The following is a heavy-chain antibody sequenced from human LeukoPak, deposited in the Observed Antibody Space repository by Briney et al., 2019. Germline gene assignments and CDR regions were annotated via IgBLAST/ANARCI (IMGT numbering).Heavy chain of an antibody. J-gene: IGHJ6*02. V-gene: IGHV1-8*01. Sequence: GASVKVSCKASGYTFTSYDINWVRQATGQGLEWMGWMNPNSGNTGYAQKFQGRVTMTRNTSISTAYMELSSLRSEDTAVYYCARGLGGETYYDFRSGYLRHYYYGMDVWGQGTTVTVSS. CDR3: ARGLGGETYYDFRSGYLRHYYYGMDV. D-gene: IGHD3-3*01. CDR2: MNPNSGNT. CDR1: GYTFTSYD.